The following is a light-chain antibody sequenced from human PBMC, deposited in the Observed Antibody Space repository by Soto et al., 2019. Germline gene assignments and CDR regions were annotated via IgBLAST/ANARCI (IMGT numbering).Light chain of an antibody. CDR1: TSEVGGYDY. CDR2: DVS. Sequence: QSALTQPASVSGSPGQSITISCTGSTSEVGGYDYVSWYQQHPGKAPKLMIYDVSNRPSGVSNRFSGSKSGNTASLTISGLQAEEEADYYCSSSTISRTLLFGGGTKLTVL. V-gene: IGLV2-14*03. CDR3: SSSTISRTLL. J-gene: IGLJ2*01.